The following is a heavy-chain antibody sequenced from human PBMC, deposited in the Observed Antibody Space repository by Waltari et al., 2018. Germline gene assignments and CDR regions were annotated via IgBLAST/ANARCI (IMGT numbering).Heavy chain of an antibody. V-gene: IGHV3-21*01. Sequence: EVQLVESGGGLVKPGGSRSLSCGASAFSFSSYSMNWVRQAPGKGLEWVSSISSSTTYIHYADSVKGRFTISRDNAKNSLYLQMNSLRVEDTAVYYCVSGGWGFYFDYWGQGTVVTVSS. CDR1: AFSFSSYS. J-gene: IGHJ4*02. CDR3: VSGGWGFYFDY. D-gene: IGHD7-27*01. CDR2: ISSSTTYI.